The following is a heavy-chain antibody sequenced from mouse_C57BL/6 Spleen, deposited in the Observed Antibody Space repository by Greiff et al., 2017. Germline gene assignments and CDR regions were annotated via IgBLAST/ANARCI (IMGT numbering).Heavy chain of an antibody. J-gene: IGHJ3*01. D-gene: IGHD3-2*02. CDR2: IYPGDGDT. CDR3: ATTAQATWFAY. Sequence: QVQLQQSGPELVKPGASVKISCKASGYAFSSSWMNWVKQRPGKGLEWIGRIYPGDGDTNYNGNFKGKATLTADKSSSTAYMQLSSLTSEDSAVYFCATTAQATWFAYWGQGTLVTVSA. V-gene: IGHV1-82*01. CDR1: GYAFSSSW.